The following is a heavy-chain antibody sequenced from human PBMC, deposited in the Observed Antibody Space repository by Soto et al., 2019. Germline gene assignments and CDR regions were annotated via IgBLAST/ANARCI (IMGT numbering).Heavy chain of an antibody. CDR3: AREFDTTGYILRY. CDR2: IYARGDT. J-gene: IGHJ4*02. V-gene: IGHV3-53*01. Sequence: GGSLRLSCAASGFSFSSYGMHWVRQPPGKGLEWVSIIYARGDTYYADSVQGRFTISRDNSKNTLYLQMNSLRAEDTAVYYCAREFDTTGYILRYWGQGTLVTVSS. D-gene: IGHD3-22*01. CDR1: GFSFSSYG.